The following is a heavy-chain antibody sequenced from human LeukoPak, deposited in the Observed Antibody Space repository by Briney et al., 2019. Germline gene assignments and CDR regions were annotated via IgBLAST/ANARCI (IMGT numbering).Heavy chain of an antibody. CDR2: ISGSGGST. V-gene: IGHV3-23*01. CDR1: GFTFSNYA. J-gene: IGHJ5*02. Sequence: GGSLRLSCAASGFTFSNYAMSWVRQALGKGLEWGSGISGSGGSTYYAESVKGRFTISRDNSKNTLYVQMNSLRAEDTAVYYCARDRWFDPWGQGTLVTVSS. CDR3: ARDRWFDP.